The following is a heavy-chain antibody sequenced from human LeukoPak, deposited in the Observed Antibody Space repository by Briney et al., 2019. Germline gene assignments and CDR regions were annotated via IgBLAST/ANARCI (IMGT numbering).Heavy chain of an antibody. Sequence: GRPLRLSCAASGFTFSSYPMHWVRQAPGKGLEWVAVISYDGNNKYYADSVKGRFTISRDNSKNTLYLQMNSLRAEDTAVYYCARALGDYVWGSNPSAGYWGQGTLVTVSS. J-gene: IGHJ4*02. CDR1: GFTFSSYP. CDR2: ISYDGNNK. V-gene: IGHV3-30-3*01. D-gene: IGHD3-16*01. CDR3: ARALGDYVWGSNPSAGY.